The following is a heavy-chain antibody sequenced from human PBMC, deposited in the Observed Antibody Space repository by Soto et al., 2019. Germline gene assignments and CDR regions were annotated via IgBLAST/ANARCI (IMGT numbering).Heavy chain of an antibody. CDR2: IYYSGST. CDR3: ARDYPEGAIFYGMDV. V-gene: IGHV4-30-4*01. J-gene: IGHJ6*02. Sequence: LSLTCTVSGGSISSGDYYWSWIRQPPGKGLEWIGYIYYSGSTYYNPSLKSRVTISVDTSKNQFSLKLSSVTAADTAVYYCARDYPEGAIFYGMDVWGQGTTVTVSS. CDR1: GGSISSGDYY. D-gene: IGHD3-3*01.